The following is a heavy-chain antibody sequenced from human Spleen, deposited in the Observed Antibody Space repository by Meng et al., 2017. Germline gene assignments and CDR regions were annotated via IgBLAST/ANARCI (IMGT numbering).Heavy chain of an antibody. CDR1: GGSISSGTYF. CDR2: IHSSGGT. Sequence: QLQLQESGPGLVKSAETLSLTCTVSGGSISSGTYFWGWFRQPPGKGLEWIASIHSSGGTYYSPSFKSRVTISGDTSKNQFSLQVTSVTAADTAVYYCARVFDYWGQGTLVTVSS. CDR3: ARVFDY. J-gene: IGHJ4*02. V-gene: IGHV4-39*01.